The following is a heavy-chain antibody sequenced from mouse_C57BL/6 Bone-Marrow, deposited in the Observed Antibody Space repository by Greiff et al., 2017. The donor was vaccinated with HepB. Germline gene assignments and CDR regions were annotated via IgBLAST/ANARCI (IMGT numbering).Heavy chain of an antibody. CDR3: ARRRLRRWYFDV. V-gene: IGHV1-85*01. D-gene: IGHD2-4*01. CDR1: GYTFTSYD. J-gene: IGHJ1*03. Sequence: VQLQQSGPELVKPGASVKLSCKASGYTFTSYDINWVKQRPGQGLEWIGLIYPRDGSTKYNEKFKGKATLTVDTSSSTAYMELHSLTSEDSAVYFCARRRLRRWYFDVWGTGTTVTVSS. CDR2: IYPRDGST.